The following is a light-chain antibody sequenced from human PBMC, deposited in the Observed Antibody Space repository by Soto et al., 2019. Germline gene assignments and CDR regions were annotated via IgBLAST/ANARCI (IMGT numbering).Light chain of an antibody. J-gene: IGKJ5*01. CDR2: GAS. Sequence: IVMPQYPATLSLAPGERAPLSCRASQSVRSNLAWYQQKPGQAPRLLIYGASTRATGIPARFSGSGSGTEFTLTISSLQSEDFAVYYCQQYNNWPPITFGQGTRLEI. V-gene: IGKV3-15*01. CDR1: QSVRSN. CDR3: QQYNNWPPIT.